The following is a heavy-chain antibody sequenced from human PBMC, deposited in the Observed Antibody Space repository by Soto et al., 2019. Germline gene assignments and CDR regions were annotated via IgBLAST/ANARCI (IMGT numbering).Heavy chain of an antibody. CDR1: GFTFSSYS. V-gene: IGHV3-21*01. Sequence: EVQLVESGGGLVKPGGSLRLSCAASGFTFSSYSMNWVRQAPGKGLEWVSSISSSSSYIYYADSVKGRFTISRDNAKNSLDRQMNRRRAEATAVYYCARDQPGYSYGYGLGYWGQGTLVTVSS. CDR3: ARDQPGYSYGYGLGY. D-gene: IGHD5-18*01. CDR2: ISSSSSYI. J-gene: IGHJ4*02.